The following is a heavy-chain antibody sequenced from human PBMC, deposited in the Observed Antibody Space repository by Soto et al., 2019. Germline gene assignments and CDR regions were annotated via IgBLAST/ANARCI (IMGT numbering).Heavy chain of an antibody. CDR2: IDPSDSYT. J-gene: IGHJ6*02. Sequence: GESLKICCKVSGYSFTSYWISWVRQMPGKGLEWMGRIDPSDSYTNYSPSFQGQVTISADKSISTAYLQWSSLKASDTAMYYCARQPSNGQWFLWGQGTTVTVSS. D-gene: IGHD3-22*01. CDR3: ARQPSNGQWFL. V-gene: IGHV5-10-1*04. CDR1: GYSFTSYW.